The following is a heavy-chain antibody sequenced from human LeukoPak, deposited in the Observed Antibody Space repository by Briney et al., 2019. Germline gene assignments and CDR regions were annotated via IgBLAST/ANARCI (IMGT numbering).Heavy chain of an antibody. J-gene: IGHJ6*03. Sequence: SETLSLTCTVSGGSISSYYWSWIRQPPGKRLEWIGYIYHSGSTNYNPSLKSRVTISVDTSKNQFSLKLTSVTAADTAVYYCARARSYYDYYYMDVWGKGTTVTISS. CDR3: ARARSYYDYYYMDV. CDR1: GGSISSYY. CDR2: IYHSGST. V-gene: IGHV4-59*01.